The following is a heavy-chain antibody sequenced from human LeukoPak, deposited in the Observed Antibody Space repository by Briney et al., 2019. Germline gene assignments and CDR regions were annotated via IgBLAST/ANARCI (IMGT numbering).Heavy chain of an antibody. CDR3: ARALVVTRAPSRASKYYFDY. CDR1: GYTLTSYD. Sequence: GASVKVSCKASGYTLTSYDINWVRQATGQGLEWMGWMNPNSGNTGYAQKFQGRVTMTRNTSISTAYMELSSLRSEDTAVYYCARALVVTRAPSRASKYYFDYWGQGTLVTVSS. D-gene: IGHD4-23*01. V-gene: IGHV1-8*01. CDR2: MNPNSGNT. J-gene: IGHJ4*02.